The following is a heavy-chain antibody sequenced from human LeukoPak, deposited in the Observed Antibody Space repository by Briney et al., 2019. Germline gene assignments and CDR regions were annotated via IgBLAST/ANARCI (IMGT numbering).Heavy chain of an antibody. J-gene: IGHJ6*02. D-gene: IGHD5-12*01. V-gene: IGHV3-9*01. Sequence: GGSLRLSCAASGFTFDDYAMHRVRQAPGEGLEWVAGISWSSGNIGYADSVKGRFTISRDNAENSLHLQMNSLRTEDTALYFCARDAWRRAFNYGMDVWGQGTTVAVSS. CDR1: GFTFDDYA. CDR3: ARDAWRRAFNYGMDV. CDR2: ISWSSGNI.